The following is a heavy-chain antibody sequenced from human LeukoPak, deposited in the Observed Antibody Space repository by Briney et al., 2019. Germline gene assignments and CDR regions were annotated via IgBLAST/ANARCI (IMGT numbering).Heavy chain of an antibody. Sequence: ASVKVSCKVSGYTLTELSMHWVRQAPGKGLEWMGGFYPEDGETIYAQKFQGRVTMTEDTSTDTAYMELSSLRSGDTAVYYCATEYSSGWSPSGDYFDYWGQGTLVTVSS. D-gene: IGHD6-19*01. CDR1: GYTLTELS. J-gene: IGHJ4*02. V-gene: IGHV1-24*01. CDR3: ATEYSSGWSPSGDYFDY. CDR2: FYPEDGET.